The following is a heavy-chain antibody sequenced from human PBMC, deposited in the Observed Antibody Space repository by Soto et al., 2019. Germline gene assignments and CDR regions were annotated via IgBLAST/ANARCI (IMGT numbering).Heavy chain of an antibody. Sequence: EVQLVESGGGLVKPGGSLRLSCAASGFTFSSYSMNWVRQAPGKGLEWVSSISSRSSYIYYAESVKGRFTISRDNAKNSLYLQMNSLRAEDTAVYSCARWALYPSGMDVWGQGTTVTVSS. CDR2: ISSRSSYI. J-gene: IGHJ6*02. CDR3: ARWALYPSGMDV. CDR1: GFTFSSYS. D-gene: IGHD2-8*01. V-gene: IGHV3-21*01.